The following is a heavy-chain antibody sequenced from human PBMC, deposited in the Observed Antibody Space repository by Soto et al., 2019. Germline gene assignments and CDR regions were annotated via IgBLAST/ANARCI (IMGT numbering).Heavy chain of an antibody. CDR1: GFTLNFFW. Sequence: GGSLRLSCATSGFTLNFFWMSWVRQAPGKGLEWVANINQDGSARDYVDSVKGRFTISRDNAENSLYLQMNSLRGEDTAVYYCARGSTVSPNFDIWGPGTLVTVSS. CDR3: ARGSTVSPNFDI. CDR2: INQDGSAR. J-gene: IGHJ4*02. V-gene: IGHV3-7*04. D-gene: IGHD4-17*01.